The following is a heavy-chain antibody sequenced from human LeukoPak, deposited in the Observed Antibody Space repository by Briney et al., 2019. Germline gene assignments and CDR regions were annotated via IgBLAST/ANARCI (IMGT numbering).Heavy chain of an antibody. Sequence: GGSLRLSCAASGFTFDDYAMHWVRQAPGKGLEWVSGISWNSGSIGYADSVKGRFTISRDNAKNSLYLQMNSLRAEDTALYYCAKDTVASYYYGMDVWGQGTTVTVSS. V-gene: IGHV3-9*01. J-gene: IGHJ6*02. CDR3: AKDTVASYYYGMDV. D-gene: IGHD4-23*01. CDR2: ISWNSGSI. CDR1: GFTFDDYA.